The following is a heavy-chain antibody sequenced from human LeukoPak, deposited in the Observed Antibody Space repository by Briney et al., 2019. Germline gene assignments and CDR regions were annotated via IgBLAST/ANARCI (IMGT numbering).Heavy chain of an antibody. V-gene: IGHV4-59*08. CDR3: ARAVRFRFDP. D-gene: IGHD3-3*01. Sequence: PSETLSLTCTVSGGSISSYYWSWIRQPPGKGLEWIGYIYYSGSTKYNPSLKSRVTISVDTSKNQFSLKLSSVTAADTAVYYCARAVRFRFDPWGQGTLVTVSS. CDR1: GGSISSYY. CDR2: IYYSGST. J-gene: IGHJ5*02.